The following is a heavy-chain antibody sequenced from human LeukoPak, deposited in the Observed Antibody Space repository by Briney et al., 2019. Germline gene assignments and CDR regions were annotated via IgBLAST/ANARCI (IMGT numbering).Heavy chain of an antibody. V-gene: IGHV4-34*01. CDR1: GGSFSGYY. D-gene: IGHD2/OR15-2a*01. CDR2: INHSGST. Sequence: SETLSLTCAVYGGSFSGYYWSWIRQPPGKGLEWIGEINHSGSTNYNPHLQSRVTISVETSKNQFSLKLSSVTAADTAVYYCARAGILAEYYSGDFDYWGQGTLVTVSS. J-gene: IGHJ4*02. CDR3: ARAGILAEYYSGDFDY.